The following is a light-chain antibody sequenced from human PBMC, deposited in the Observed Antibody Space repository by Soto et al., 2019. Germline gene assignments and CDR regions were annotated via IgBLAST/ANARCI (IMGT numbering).Light chain of an antibody. CDR2: DVS. J-gene: IGLJ1*01. Sequence: QSVLTQPASVSGSTGQSITISCTGTSNDVGGYNYVSWYQQHPGKAPQLMIYDVSNRPSGVSNRFSGSKSGNTASLTISGLQAEDESDYYCSSYTSSSTLVFGTGTKLTVL. V-gene: IGLV2-14*01. CDR3: SSYTSSSTLV. CDR1: SNDVGGYNY.